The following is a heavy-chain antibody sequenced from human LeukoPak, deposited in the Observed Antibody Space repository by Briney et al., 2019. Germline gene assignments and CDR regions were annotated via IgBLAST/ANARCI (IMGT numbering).Heavy chain of an antibody. D-gene: IGHD2-15*01. CDR2: INHSGST. CDR1: GGSFSGYY. CDR3: ARGRLLRMKTYYYMDV. V-gene: IGHV4-34*01. Sequence: SETLSLTCAVYGGSFSGYYWSWIRQPPGKGLEWIGEINHSGSTNYNPSLKSRVTISVDTSKNQFSLKLSSVTAADTAVYYCARGRLLRMKTYYYMDVWGKGTTVTVSS. J-gene: IGHJ6*03.